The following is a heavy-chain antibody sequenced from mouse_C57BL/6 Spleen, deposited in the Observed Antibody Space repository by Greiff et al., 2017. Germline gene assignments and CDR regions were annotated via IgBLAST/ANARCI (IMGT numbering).Heavy chain of an antibody. CDR2: IYPGSGNT. CDR3: ARSGVITTALFDY. V-gene: IGHV1-76*01. D-gene: IGHD1-1*01. Sequence: VKLMESGAELVRPGASVKLSCKASGYTFTDYYINWVKQRPGQGLEWIARIYPGSGNTYYNEKFKGKATLTAEKSSSTAYMQLSSLTSEDSAVYFCARSGVITTALFDYWGQGTTLTVSS. J-gene: IGHJ2*01. CDR1: GYTFTDYY.